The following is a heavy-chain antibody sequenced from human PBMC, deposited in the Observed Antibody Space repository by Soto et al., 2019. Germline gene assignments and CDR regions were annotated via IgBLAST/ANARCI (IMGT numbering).Heavy chain of an antibody. J-gene: IGHJ4*02. D-gene: IGHD1-26*01. CDR2: IYWDDSK. CDR1: GFSLTTDRVG. CDR3: THAYGGRSLY. V-gene: IGHV2-5*02. Sequence: QFTLKESGPTLVKPTQTLTLTCTFSGFSLTTDRVGVGWIRQPPGEALEWLAVIYWDDSKTYRPSLESRLTITKDTSKTQVALTMTNMDSLDTATYYCTHAYGGRSLYWGQGTLVTVSS.